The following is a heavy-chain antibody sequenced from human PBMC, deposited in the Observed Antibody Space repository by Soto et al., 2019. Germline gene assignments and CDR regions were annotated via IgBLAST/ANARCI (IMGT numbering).Heavy chain of an antibody. CDR3: AAGGGLPRYY. CDR2: IYHSGST. J-gene: IGHJ4*02. Sequence: QLQLQESGSGLVKPSQTLSLTCAVSGGSISSGGYSWRWIRQPPGKGLEWIGYIYHSGSTYYNPSLKSRVTVSVDRSKNQLSLKLSSVTAADTAVYYCAAGGGLPRYYWGQGTLVTVSS. D-gene: IGHD5-12*01. V-gene: IGHV4-30-2*01. CDR1: GGSISSGGYS.